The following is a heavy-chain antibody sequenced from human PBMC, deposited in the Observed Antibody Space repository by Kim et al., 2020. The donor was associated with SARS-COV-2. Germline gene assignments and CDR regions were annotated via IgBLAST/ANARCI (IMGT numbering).Heavy chain of an antibody. V-gene: IGHV3-64D*06. CDR1: GFTFSGFD. CDR2: TTRSGGGS. CDR3: VRDGRNYGAVL. D-gene: IGHD1-7*01. Sequence: GGSLRLSCAGSGFTFSGFDIHWVRRAPGKGLEYVSATTRSGGGSFYADSVEGRFTISRDNSKNTLYLQMNSLRLEDTSVYYCVRDGRNYGAVLWGQGTLVITSS. J-gene: IGHJ4*02.